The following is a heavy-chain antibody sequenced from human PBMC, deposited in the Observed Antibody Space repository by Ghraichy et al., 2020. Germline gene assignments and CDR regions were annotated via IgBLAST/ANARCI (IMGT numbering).Heavy chain of an antibody. CDR1: GFTFSNAW. V-gene: IGHV3-15*01. CDR2: IKSKTDGGTT. Sequence: GGSLRLSCAASGFTFSNAWMSWIRQAPGKGLEWVGRIKSKTDGGTTDYAAPVKGRFTISRDDSKNTLYLQMNSLKTEDTAVYYCTTDRSTVQGVIISVDYYYGMDVWGQGTTVTVSS. J-gene: IGHJ6*02. D-gene: IGHD3-10*01. CDR3: TTDRSTVQGVIISVDYYYGMDV.